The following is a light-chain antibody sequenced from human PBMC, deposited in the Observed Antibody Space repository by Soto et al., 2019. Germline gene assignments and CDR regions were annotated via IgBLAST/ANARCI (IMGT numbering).Light chain of an antibody. V-gene: IGKV3-11*01. Sequence: EIVMTQSPVTLSVSPVERATLSXRSSQSVRSTYLAWYQQKPGQAPRLLIYDAYNRATGIPPRFSGSGSGTDFTLTISSLEPEDFAVYYCQQLTDWPPQWTFGQGTKVDNK. CDR3: QQLTDWPPQWT. CDR1: QSVRSTY. CDR2: DAY. J-gene: IGKJ1*01.